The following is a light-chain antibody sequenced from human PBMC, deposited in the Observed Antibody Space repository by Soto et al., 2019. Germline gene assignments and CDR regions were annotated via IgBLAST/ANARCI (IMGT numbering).Light chain of an antibody. CDR1: QGISSY. CDR3: QQLNSYPRT. V-gene: IGKV1-9*01. Sequence: DIQLTQSPSFLSASVGDRVTITCRASQGISSYLALYQQKPGKAPKLLIYAASTLQSVVPSRFSGSGSGTEFTLTISSLQPEDFATDYCQQLNSYPRTFGQGTKVDIK. J-gene: IGKJ1*01. CDR2: AAS.